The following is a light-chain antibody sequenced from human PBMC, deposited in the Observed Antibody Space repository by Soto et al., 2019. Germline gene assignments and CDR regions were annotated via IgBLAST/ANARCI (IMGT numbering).Light chain of an antibody. V-gene: IGKV1-39*01. Sequence: DIQMTQSPSSLSASVGDRVTITCRASQSISRSLNWYQQRPGKAPNLLLYAAFNLQSGFPSRFSGNRSGTDFTLTISILHTKDFATYYGQNSYRNLVYSFDQGTNLEIK. J-gene: IGKJ2*01. CDR3: QNSYRNLVYS. CDR1: QSISRS. CDR2: AAF.